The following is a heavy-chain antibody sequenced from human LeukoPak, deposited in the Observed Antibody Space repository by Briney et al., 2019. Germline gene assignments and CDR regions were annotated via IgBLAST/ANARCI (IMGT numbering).Heavy chain of an antibody. V-gene: IGHV3-30-3*01. D-gene: IGHD1-26*01. CDR1: GFTFSSYA. CDR3: ARRVGATKSDDAFDI. Sequence: GGSLRLSCAASGFTFSSYAMHWVRQAPGKGLEWVAVISYDGSNKYYADSVKGRFTISRDNSKNTLYLQMNSLRAEDTAVYYCARRVGATKSDDAFDIWGQGTMVTVSS. CDR2: ISYDGSNK. J-gene: IGHJ3*02.